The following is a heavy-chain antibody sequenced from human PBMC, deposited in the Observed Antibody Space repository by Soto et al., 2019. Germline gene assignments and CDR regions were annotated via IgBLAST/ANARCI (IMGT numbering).Heavy chain of an antibody. Sequence: SETLSLTCTVSGESISSYYWSWIRKPPGKGLEWIGYIYYSGSTNYNPSLKSRVTISVDTSKNQFSLKLSSVTAADTAVYYCARGSRLLVAGFDYWGQGTLVTVSS. CDR3: ARGSRLLVAGFDY. V-gene: IGHV4-59*01. CDR1: GESISSYY. D-gene: IGHD6-19*01. CDR2: IYYSGST. J-gene: IGHJ4*02.